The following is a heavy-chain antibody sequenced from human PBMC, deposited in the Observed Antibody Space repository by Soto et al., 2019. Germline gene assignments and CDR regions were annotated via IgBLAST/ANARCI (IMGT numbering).Heavy chain of an antibody. CDR1: GGSMSDYY. CDR3: ARLGSYYDSSGYFRGHCFDP. J-gene: IGHJ5*02. D-gene: IGHD3-22*01. V-gene: IGHV4-59*01. Sequence: PSETLSLTCTVSGGSMSDYYWSYIRQPPGKGLEWIGFIYHSGSTSYNPSLKSRVTISVDTSKNQFSLKLSSVTAADTAVYYCARLGSYYDSSGYFRGHCFDPRGQGTLVTVSS. CDR2: IYHSGST.